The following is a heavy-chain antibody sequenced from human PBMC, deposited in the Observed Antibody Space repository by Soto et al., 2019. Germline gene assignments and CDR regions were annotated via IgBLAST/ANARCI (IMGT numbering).Heavy chain of an antibody. V-gene: IGHV1-46*01. Sequence: ASVKVSCKASGYTFTSYYMHWVGQAPGQGLEWMGIINPSGGSTSYAQKFQGRVTMTRDTSTSTVYMELSSLRSEDTAVYYCAREDVEYNGYGVYDYWGQGTRVSVS. J-gene: IGHJ4*02. CDR2: INPSGGST. CDR3: AREDVEYNGYGVYDY. D-gene: IGHD5-12*01. CDR1: GYTFTSYY.